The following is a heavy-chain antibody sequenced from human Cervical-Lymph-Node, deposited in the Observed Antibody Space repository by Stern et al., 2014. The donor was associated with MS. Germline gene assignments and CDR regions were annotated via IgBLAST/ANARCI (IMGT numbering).Heavy chain of an antibody. D-gene: IGHD3-3*01. Sequence: QMQLVQSGAEVKKPGSSVQVSCKTSGSTFSNSAFSWIRQAPGQGLEWMGGIIHIIGTATYAQRFQGRVTITAHEATSTAYMELSSLRSEDTALYYCARSAGYYSAMDVWGQGTTVTVSS. CDR1: GSTFSNSA. CDR3: ARSAGYYSAMDV. V-gene: IGHV1-69*01. CDR2: IIHIIGTA. J-gene: IGHJ6*02.